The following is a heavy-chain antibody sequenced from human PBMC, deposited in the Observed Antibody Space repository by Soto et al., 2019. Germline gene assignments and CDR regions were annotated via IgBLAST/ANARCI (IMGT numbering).Heavy chain of an antibody. CDR3: ARVKYDYIWGSYRYAFDI. V-gene: IGHV4-39*01. CDR1: GGSIGSSSYY. D-gene: IGHD3-16*02. Sequence: SETLSLTCTVSGGSIGSSSYYWGWIRQPPGKGLEWIGSIYYSGSTYYNPSLKSRVTISVDTSKNQFSLKLSSVTAADTAVYYCARVKYDYIWGSYRYAFDIWGQGTMVTVSS. J-gene: IGHJ3*02. CDR2: IYYSGST.